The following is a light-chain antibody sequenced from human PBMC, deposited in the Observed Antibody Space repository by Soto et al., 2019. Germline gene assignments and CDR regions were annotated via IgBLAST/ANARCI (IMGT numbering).Light chain of an antibody. CDR3: QHYNTYPWT. V-gene: IGKV1-5*03. J-gene: IGKJ1*01. CDR2: KAS. Sequence: DIQMTQSPSTLSASVGDRVTITCRASQSINTWLAWYRQKPGKAPNLLIYKASSLESGVPSRFSGSGSGTEFTLTISSLQPDDFATYYCQHYNTYPWTFGQGTKVEIK. CDR1: QSINTW.